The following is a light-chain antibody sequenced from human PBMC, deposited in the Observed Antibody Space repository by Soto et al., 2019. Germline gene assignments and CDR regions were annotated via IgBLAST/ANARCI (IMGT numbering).Light chain of an antibody. Sequence: QSALTQPASVSGSPGQSITISCTGTSSDVGGYNFVSWYQHHPGKAPKLIIYDVSNRPSGVSNRFSGSKSGNTASLTISELQAEDEADYYCTSYTSSITYVFGTGTKLTGL. CDR2: DVS. CDR3: TSYTSSITYV. CDR1: SSDVGGYNF. J-gene: IGLJ1*01. V-gene: IGLV2-14*03.